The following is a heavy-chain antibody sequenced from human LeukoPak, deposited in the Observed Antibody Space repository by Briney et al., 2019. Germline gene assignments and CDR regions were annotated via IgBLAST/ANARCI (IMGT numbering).Heavy chain of an antibody. Sequence: GGSLRLSCAASGFTFSSYAMSWVRQAPGKGLEWVGFISSKAYGGTAEYAASVKGRFTISRDDSKSIAYLQMNSLKTEDTAVYFCTRGRSGTVTSDWGQGTLVTVSS. CDR3: TRGRSGTVTSD. D-gene: IGHD4-17*01. V-gene: IGHV3-49*04. J-gene: IGHJ4*02. CDR1: GFTFSSYA. CDR2: ISSKAYGGTA.